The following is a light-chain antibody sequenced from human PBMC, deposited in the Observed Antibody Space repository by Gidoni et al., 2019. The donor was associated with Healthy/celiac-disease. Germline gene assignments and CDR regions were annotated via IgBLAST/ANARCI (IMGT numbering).Light chain of an antibody. CDR2: SNN. V-gene: IGLV1-44*01. CDR1: SSNIGSNI. CDR3: AAWDDSLNGPVV. J-gene: IGLJ2*01. Sequence: QSVLTQPPSASGTPGQRVTISCSGSSSNIGSNIVNWYQQLPGTTPKLLIYSNNQRPPGVPDRFSGSKSGTSASLAISGLQSEDEADYYCAAWDDSLNGPVVFGGGTKLTVL.